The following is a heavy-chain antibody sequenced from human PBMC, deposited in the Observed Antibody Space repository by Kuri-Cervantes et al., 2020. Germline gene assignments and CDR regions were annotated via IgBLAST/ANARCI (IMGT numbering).Heavy chain of an antibody. Sequence: GESLKISCAASGFSFSSYEMNWVRQAPGKGLEWVSYISSSGSNIYYADSVKGRFTISRDNSKNTLYLQMNSLRAEDTAVYYCARGYGSGSSQPLDYWGQGTLVTVSS. CDR1: GFSFSSYE. D-gene: IGHD3-10*01. J-gene: IGHJ4*02. CDR2: ISSSGSNI. CDR3: ARGYGSGSSQPLDY. V-gene: IGHV3-48*03.